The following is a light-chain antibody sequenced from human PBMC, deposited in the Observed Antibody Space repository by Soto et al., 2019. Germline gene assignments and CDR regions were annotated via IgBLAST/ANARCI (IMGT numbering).Light chain of an antibody. CDR1: QSISSIF. CDR2: GAS. V-gene: IGKV3-20*01. CDR3: QQYESSWT. Sequence: EIVLTQSPGTLSLSPGERATLSCRASQSISSIFLAWYQQKPGQAPRVLIYGASRRATGIPDRFSGSGSGTHFTLTISRLEPEDFAVYYCQQYESSWTFGQGTKVEMK. J-gene: IGKJ1*01.